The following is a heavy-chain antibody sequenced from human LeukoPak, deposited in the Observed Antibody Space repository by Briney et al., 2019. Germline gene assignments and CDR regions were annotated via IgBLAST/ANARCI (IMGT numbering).Heavy chain of an antibody. J-gene: IGHJ3*02. CDR1: GGSFSGYY. CDR3: ARGRGFGELLGFDT. CDR2: INHSGST. Sequence: SETLSLTCAVYGGSFSGYYWSWIRQPPGKGLEWMGEINHSGSTNYNPSLKSRVTISVDTSKNQFSLKLSSVTAADTAVYYCARGRGFGELLGFDTWGQGTMVTVSS. V-gene: IGHV4-34*01. D-gene: IGHD3-10*01.